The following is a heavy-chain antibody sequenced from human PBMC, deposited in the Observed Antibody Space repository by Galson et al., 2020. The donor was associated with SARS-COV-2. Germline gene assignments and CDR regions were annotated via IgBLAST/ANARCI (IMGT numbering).Heavy chain of an antibody. CDR1: GYTFTGYY. J-gene: IGHJ6*02. V-gene: IGHV1-2*04. Sequence: ASVKVSCKASGYTFTGYYMHWVRQAPGQGLEWMGWINPNSGGTNYAQKFQGWVTMTRDTSISTAYMELSRLRSDDTAVYYCARDRGDFWSGYYWSGDYYYGMDVWGQGTTVTVSS. CDR2: INPNSGGT. CDR3: ARDRGDFWSGYYWSGDYYYGMDV. D-gene: IGHD3-3*01.